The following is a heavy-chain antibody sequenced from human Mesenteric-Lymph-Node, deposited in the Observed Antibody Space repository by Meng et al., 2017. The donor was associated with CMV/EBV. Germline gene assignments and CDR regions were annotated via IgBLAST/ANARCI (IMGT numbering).Heavy chain of an antibody. CDR1: GFTISDNY. CDR3: ARDLREDGMDV. V-gene: IGHV3-66*02. CDR2: IYTGGST. Sequence: GESLKISCAASGFTISDNYMNWVRQAPGKGLEWVSLIYTGGSTYYADSVKGRFAISRDNSKNTPYLQMNSLRVDDTAVYYCARDLREDGMDVWGQGTTVTVSS. J-gene: IGHJ6*02.